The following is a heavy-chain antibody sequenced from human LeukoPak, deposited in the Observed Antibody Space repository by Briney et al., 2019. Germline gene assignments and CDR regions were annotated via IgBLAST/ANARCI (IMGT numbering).Heavy chain of an antibody. CDR2: ISYDGSNK. D-gene: IGHD2-2*02. J-gene: IGHJ4*02. CDR1: GFTFSSYA. Sequence: GRSLRLSCAASGFTFSSYAMHWVRQAPGKGLEWVAVISYDGSNKYYADSVKGRFTISRDNSKNTLYLQMNSLRAEDTAVYYCARVRGYCSSTGCYSLDYWGQGTLVTVSS. V-gene: IGHV3-30*04. CDR3: ARVRGYCSSTGCYSLDY.